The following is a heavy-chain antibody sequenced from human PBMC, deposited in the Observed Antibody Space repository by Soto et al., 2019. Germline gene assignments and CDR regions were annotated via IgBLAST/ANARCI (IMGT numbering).Heavy chain of an antibody. V-gene: IGHV4-59*01. J-gene: IGHJ5*02. CDR1: GGSISSYY. Sequence: KTSETLSLTCTVSGGSISSYYWSWIRRPPGKGLEWIGYIYYSGSTNYNPSLKSRVTISVDTSKNQFSLKLSSVTAADTAVYYCARETYYDFWSGYSPLSWFDPWGQGTLVTSPQ. CDR3: ARETYYDFWSGYSPLSWFDP. D-gene: IGHD3-3*01. CDR2: IYYSGST.